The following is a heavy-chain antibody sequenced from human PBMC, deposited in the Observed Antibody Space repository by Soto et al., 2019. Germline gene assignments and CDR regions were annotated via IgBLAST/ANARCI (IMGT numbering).Heavy chain of an antibody. J-gene: IGHJ4*02. CDR3: ARLEGLATISYYFDF. CDR1: DDSINSDKYY. Sequence: QLQLQESGPGLVKPSETLSLTCSVSDDSINSDKYYWGWIRQPPGKGLEWIGSIYYRGNAYYNPSLQTRDTISLDTSRSQFSLRLNSVTAADSAVYFCARLEGLATISYYFDFWGPGALVTVSS. D-gene: IGHD3-9*01. CDR2: IYYRGNA. V-gene: IGHV4-39*01.